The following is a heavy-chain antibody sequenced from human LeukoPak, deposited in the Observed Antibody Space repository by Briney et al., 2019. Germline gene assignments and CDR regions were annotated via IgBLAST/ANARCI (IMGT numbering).Heavy chain of an antibody. J-gene: IGHJ4*02. CDR1: GYNFTSYW. CDR3: ARLGLTLVLGVIIPDY. Sequence: GESLKISCKGSGYNFTSYWIGCVRQMPGKGLEWMGIIYPGDSDTRYSPSFQGQVTISADKSIITAYLQWNSLKASDTAMYYCARLGLTLVLGVIIPDYWGQGTLVTVSS. V-gene: IGHV5-51*01. D-gene: IGHD3-10*01. CDR2: IYPGDSDT.